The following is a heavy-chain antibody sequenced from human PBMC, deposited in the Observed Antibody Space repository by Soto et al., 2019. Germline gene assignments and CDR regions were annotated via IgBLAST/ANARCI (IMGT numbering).Heavy chain of an antibody. CDR1: GFTFSSYG. Sequence: GGSLRLSCAASGFTFSSYGMHWVRQAPGKGLEWVAVIWYDGSNKYYADSVKGRFTISRDNSKNTLYLQMNSLRAGDTAVYYCARDEGIAVAGPYWGQGTLVTVSS. CDR2: IWYDGSNK. V-gene: IGHV3-33*01. J-gene: IGHJ4*02. CDR3: ARDEGIAVAGPY. D-gene: IGHD6-19*01.